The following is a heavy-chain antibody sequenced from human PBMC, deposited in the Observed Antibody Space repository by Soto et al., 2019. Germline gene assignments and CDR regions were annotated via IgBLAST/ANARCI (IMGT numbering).Heavy chain of an antibody. V-gene: IGHV4-59*01. CDR1: GGSISSYY. Sequence: SETLSLTCTVSGGSISSYYWSWIRQPPGKGLEWIGYIYYRGSTNYNPSLKSRVTISVDTSKNQFSLKLSSVTAADTAVYYCARVRLYDILTGYQYYFDYWGQGTLVTVS. CDR2: IYYRGST. D-gene: IGHD3-9*01. J-gene: IGHJ4*02. CDR3: ARVRLYDILTGYQYYFDY.